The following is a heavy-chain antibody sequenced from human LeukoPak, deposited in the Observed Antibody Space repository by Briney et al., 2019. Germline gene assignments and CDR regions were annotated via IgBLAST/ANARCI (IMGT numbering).Heavy chain of an antibody. CDR1: GGSISSYY. V-gene: IGHV4-59*01. CDR2: IYCSGST. Sequence: PSETLSLTCAVSGGSISSYYWSWIRQPPPKGRGRIRYIYCSGSTNYSPSLKSRVTISVDTSKTQFPLKLSSVTAADTAVYSCARAAEAKYSTYVDYWGQGTLVRVSS. J-gene: IGHJ4*02. D-gene: IGHD4-11*01. CDR3: ARAAEAKYSTYVDY.